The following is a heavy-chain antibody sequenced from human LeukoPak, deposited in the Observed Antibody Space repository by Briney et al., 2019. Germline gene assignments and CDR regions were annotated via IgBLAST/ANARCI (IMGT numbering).Heavy chain of an antibody. D-gene: IGHD6-13*01. CDR1: GFTFSSYS. V-gene: IGHV3-48*02. CDR3: ARDSTFRGGTDRSSWYYFDY. Sequence: PGESLRLSCAVSGFTFSSYSMNWVRQPPGKGLEWVSYISCSTSTKYYADSVKRRFTISRDNAKNSQYLQLNSLRDEDTAVYYCARDSTFRGGTDRSSWYYFDYWGQGALFTVSS. J-gene: IGHJ4*02. CDR2: ISCSTSTK.